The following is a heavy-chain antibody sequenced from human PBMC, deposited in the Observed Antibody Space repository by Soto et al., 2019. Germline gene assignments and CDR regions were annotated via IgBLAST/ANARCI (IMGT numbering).Heavy chain of an antibody. CDR1: GFPFCENA. J-gene: IGHJ4*02. D-gene: IGHD6-19*01. Sequence: PXESLRHSGAASGFPFCENAMSWVRQAPGKGLEWVSGISDSGATTYYADSVRGRFTISRDNSKNTLYLQMKSLRAEDSASYYCAKEDTSSGSLDYWGQGALVTVPS. CDR3: AKEDTSSGSLDY. CDR2: ISDSGATT. V-gene: IGHV3-23*01.